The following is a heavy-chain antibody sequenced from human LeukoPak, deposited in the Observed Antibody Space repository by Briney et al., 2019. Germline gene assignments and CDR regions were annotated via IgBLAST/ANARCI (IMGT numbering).Heavy chain of an antibody. CDR1: GGSISSYY. CDR3: ARDRPGRQWFES. V-gene: IGHV4-4*07. J-gene: IGHJ5*01. Sequence: PLETLTLTCTVSGGSISSYYWSWIRQPAGKGLEWIGRIYSSGSTNYNSSLKSRVTMSVDTSKNQFSLKLSSVTAADTAVYYCARDRPGRQWFESWGQGTLVTVSS. CDR2: IYSSGST.